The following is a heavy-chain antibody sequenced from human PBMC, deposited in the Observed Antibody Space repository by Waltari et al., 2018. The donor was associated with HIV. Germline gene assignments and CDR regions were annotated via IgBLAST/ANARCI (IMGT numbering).Heavy chain of an antibody. CDR1: GYSISSGYY. CDR2: MYHSGST. V-gene: IGHV4-38-2*02. Sequence: QVQLQESGPGLVKPSETLSPTCTVSGYSISSGYYGGWIRQPPGKGLEWMGSMYHSGSTYYNPSLKSRVTMSVDTSKNQFSLKLSSVTAADTAVYYCARRSGEYWYFDLWGRGTLVTVSS. J-gene: IGHJ2*01. CDR3: ARRSGEYWYFDL. D-gene: IGHD7-27*01.